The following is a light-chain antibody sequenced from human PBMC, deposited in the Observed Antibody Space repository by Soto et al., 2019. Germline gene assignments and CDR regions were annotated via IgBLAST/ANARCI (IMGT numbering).Light chain of an antibody. CDR3: QQYGSSPIT. J-gene: IGKJ5*01. CDR2: DAS. V-gene: IGKV3D-20*01. CDR1: QSVSSSY. Sequence: EIVLTQSPAPLSLSPGERGTLSCGASQSVSSSYLAWYQQKPGLAPRLLIYDASSRATGIPDRFSGSGSGTDFTLTISRLEPEDFAVYYCQQYGSSPITFGQGTRLEI.